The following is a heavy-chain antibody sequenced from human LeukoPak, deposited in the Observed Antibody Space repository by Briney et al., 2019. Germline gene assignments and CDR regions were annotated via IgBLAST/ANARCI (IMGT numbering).Heavy chain of an antibody. CDR1: GGSFSGYY. V-gene: IGHV4-59*08. CDR2: IYYSGST. CDR3: ASASSSWYHY. J-gene: IGHJ4*02. Sequence: PSETLSLTCAVYGGSFSGYYWSWIRQPPGKGLEWIGYIYYSGSTNYNPSLKSRVTISVDTSKNQFSLKLSSVTAADTAVYYCASASSSWYHYWGQGTLVTVSS. D-gene: IGHD6-13*01.